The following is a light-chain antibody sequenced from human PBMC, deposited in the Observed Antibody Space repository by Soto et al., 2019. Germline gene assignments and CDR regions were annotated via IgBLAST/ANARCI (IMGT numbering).Light chain of an antibody. CDR2: DAS. CDR3: QQRSNWPPLT. Sequence: ESELRQSPATMSLSPGERATLSCRASQSVSSYLAWYQQKPGQAPRLLIYDASNRATGIPARFSGSGSGTDFTLTISSLEPEDFAVYYCQQRSNWPPLTFGGGTKVEIK. CDR1: QSVSSY. V-gene: IGKV3-11*01. J-gene: IGKJ4*01.